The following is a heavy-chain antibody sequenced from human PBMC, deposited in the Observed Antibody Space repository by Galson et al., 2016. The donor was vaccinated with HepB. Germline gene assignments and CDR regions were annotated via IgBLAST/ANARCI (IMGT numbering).Heavy chain of an antibody. CDR3: ARRNQRGYSGYDAGYYYYGFDV. Sequence: SLRLSCAASGFTFSDYYMSWIRQAPGKGLEWVSYISSSSRYTNHADSVKGRFTISRDNAKNSLFLQMNSLRVEDTAVYYCARRNQRGYSGYDAGYYYYGFDVWGQGTIVTVSS. CDR1: GFTFSDYY. V-gene: IGHV3-11*06. D-gene: IGHD5-12*01. J-gene: IGHJ6*02. CDR2: ISSSSRYT.